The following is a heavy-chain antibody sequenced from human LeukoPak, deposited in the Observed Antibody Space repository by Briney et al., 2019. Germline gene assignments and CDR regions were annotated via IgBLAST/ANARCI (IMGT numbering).Heavy chain of an antibody. CDR3: VRLHDSRGYYSDS. CDR1: GGSINSGSFY. J-gene: IGHJ5*01. D-gene: IGHD3-22*01. CDR2: NSYSGNG. Sequence: PSETLSLTCTVSGGSINSGSFYWGWIRQPPGKGLKWIGLNSYSGNGYYNPSLKSRVTVSVDTSNNLFSLMLSSVTAADTAVYYCVRLHDSRGYYSDSWGQGTLVTVSS. V-gene: IGHV4-39*01.